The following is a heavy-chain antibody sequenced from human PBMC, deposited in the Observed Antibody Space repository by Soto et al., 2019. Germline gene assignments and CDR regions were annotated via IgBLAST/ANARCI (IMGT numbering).Heavy chain of an antibody. CDR3: ARGTPVWFDP. D-gene: IGHD3-10*01. Sequence: ASVKVSCKASGYTSSDYAIHWVRQAPGQRPEWMGWINAGNGNTKYSQKFQGRVTITRDTSASTAYMELSSLRSEDTAVYYCARGTPVWFDPWGQGTLVTVS. V-gene: IGHV1-3*01. CDR1: GYTSSDYA. J-gene: IGHJ5*02. CDR2: INAGNGNT.